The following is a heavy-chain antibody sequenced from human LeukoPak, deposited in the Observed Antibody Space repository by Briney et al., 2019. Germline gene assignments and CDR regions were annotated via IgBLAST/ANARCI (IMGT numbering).Heavy chain of an antibody. CDR1: GYTFSNYY. CDR3: AREIGPIQLHLWGSAFDY. J-gene: IGHJ4*02. CDR2: INPSGGSR. V-gene: IGHV1-46*01. Sequence: GASVKVSCKASGYTFSNYYIHWVRQAPGQGLEWMGIINPSGGSRSYAQKFQGRLTVTRDTSTSTVYMELSSLRFEDTAVYYCAREIGPIQLHLWGSAFDYWGQGTLVTVSS. D-gene: IGHD5-18*01.